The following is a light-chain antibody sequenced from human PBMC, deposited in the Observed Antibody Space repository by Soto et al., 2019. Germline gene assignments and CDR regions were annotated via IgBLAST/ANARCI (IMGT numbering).Light chain of an antibody. J-gene: IGKJ1*01. CDR1: QDIGND. V-gene: IGKV1-6*02. Sequence: IQMTQSPSSLSVSIIDRVTITCRASQDIGNDLGWYQQRPGEAPKLLLYAASTLQSGVPSRFSGSGSGTHFALTINSLQPEDSATYFCLQDHNYPWTFGQGTKVEI. CDR2: AAS. CDR3: LQDHNYPWT.